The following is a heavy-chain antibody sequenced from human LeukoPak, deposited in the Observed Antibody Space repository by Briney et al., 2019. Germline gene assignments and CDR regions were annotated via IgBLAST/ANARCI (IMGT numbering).Heavy chain of an antibody. Sequence: GGTLRLSCAASGFTFSSYGMSWVRQAPGKGLEWVSAISGSGGSTYYADSVKGRFTISRDNSKNTLYLQMNSLRAEDTAVYYCAKVETLWFGESIGGLVDPWGQGTLVTVSS. CDR2: ISGSGGST. D-gene: IGHD3-10*01. CDR3: AKVETLWFGESIGGLVDP. J-gene: IGHJ5*02. V-gene: IGHV3-23*01. CDR1: GFTFSSYG.